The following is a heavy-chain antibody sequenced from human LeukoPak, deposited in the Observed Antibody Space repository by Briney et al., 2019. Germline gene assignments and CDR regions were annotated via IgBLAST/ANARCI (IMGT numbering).Heavy chain of an antibody. Sequence: PGGSLRLSCAASEFTFTTYWMSWVRQAPGMGLEWVANIKPDGSDKYYVDSVKGRFTISRDNAKTSLYLQMNSLRAEDTAVYYCTRNAKYSFGPWGQGTLVTVSS. J-gene: IGHJ4*02. CDR3: TRNAKYSFGP. CDR2: IKPDGSDK. V-gene: IGHV3-7*01. D-gene: IGHD5-18*01. CDR1: EFTFTTYW.